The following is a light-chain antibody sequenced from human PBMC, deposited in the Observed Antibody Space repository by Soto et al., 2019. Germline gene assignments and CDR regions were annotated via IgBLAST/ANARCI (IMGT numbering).Light chain of an antibody. J-gene: IGKJ2*01. CDR1: QSVRSSY. Sequence: EIVLTQSPGTLSLSPGERATLSCRASQSVRSSYLAWFQQKPGQAPRLLIYGASSRGTGIPDRFSGSESGTDFTLTISRLEPEDFAVYYCQQYGSTPKTFGQGTKLEIK. V-gene: IGKV3-20*01. CDR3: QQYGSTPKT. CDR2: GAS.